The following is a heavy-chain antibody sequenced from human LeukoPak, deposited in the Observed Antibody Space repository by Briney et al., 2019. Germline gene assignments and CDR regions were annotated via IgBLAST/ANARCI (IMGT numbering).Heavy chain of an antibody. D-gene: IGHD3-10*01. V-gene: IGHV1-69*04. CDR1: GGTFSSYA. Sequence: SVKVSCKASGGTFSSYAISWVRQAPGQGLEWMGRIIPILGIANYAQKFQGRVTITADKSTSTAYMELSSLRSEDTAVYYCARDGGAGSYGMDVWGQGTTVTVSS. CDR2: IIPILGIA. CDR3: ARDGGAGSYGMDV. J-gene: IGHJ6*02.